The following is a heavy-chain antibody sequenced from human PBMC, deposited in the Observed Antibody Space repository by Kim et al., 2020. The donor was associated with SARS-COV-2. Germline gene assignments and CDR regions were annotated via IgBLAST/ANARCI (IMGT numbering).Heavy chain of an antibody. D-gene: IGHD2-8*01. J-gene: IGHJ6*02. Sequence: AVKDRFTISRDKAKNALYLEMNSLRAEDTAVYYCAKESNRGGYYYGMAVWGQGTTVTVSS. CDR3: AKESNRGGYYYGMAV. V-gene: IGHV3-21*03.